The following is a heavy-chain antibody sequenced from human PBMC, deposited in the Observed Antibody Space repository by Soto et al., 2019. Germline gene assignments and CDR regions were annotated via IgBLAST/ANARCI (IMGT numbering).Heavy chain of an antibody. D-gene: IGHD2-2*01. CDR1: GFTFSNYN. V-gene: IGHV3-21*01. Sequence: PGGSLRLSCAASGFTFSNYNMNWVRQAPGKGLEWVSSISSSSIYIYYADSVKGRFTISRDNAKNSLYLQMNSLRAEDTAVYYCAEWTDTSCSSTSCRPSYWGQGTLVTVSS. CDR2: ISSSSIYI. J-gene: IGHJ4*02. CDR3: AEWTDTSCSSTSCRPSY.